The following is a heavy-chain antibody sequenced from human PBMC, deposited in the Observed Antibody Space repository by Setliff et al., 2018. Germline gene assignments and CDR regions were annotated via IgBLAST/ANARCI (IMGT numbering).Heavy chain of an antibody. D-gene: IGHD4-17*01. V-gene: IGHV1-69*10. J-gene: IGHJ6*03. CDR3: ARGPSPTVTPSRLIYFYHMDV. Sequence: ASVKVSCKASGDPFNAYGVSRVRQAPGQGLEWMGAIIPVLGMTDYAQKFQGRLTITADQSTTTVYMELSSLRFNDTALYYCARGPSPTVTPSRLIYFYHMDVWGTGTTVTVSS. CDR1: GDPFNAYG. CDR2: IIPVLGMT.